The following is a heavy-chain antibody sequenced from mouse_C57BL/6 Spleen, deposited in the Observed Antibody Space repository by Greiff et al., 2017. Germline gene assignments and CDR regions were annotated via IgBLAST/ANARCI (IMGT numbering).Heavy chain of an antibody. J-gene: IGHJ2*01. D-gene: IGHD4-1*01. CDR1: GYAFSSYW. CDR2: IYPGDGDT. V-gene: IGHV1-80*01. CDR3: ARSGVGLYYFDY. Sequence: QVQLQQSGAELVKPGASVKISCKASGYAFSSYWMNWVKQRPGKGLEWIGQIYPGDGDTNYNGKFKGKATLTADKSSSTAYMQLSSLTSEDSAVYFCARSGVGLYYFDYWGQGTTLTVSS.